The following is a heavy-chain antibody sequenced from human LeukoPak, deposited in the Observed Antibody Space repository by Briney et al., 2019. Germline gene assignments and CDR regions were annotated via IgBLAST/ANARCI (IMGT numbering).Heavy chain of an antibody. CDR1: GFTFDDYA. J-gene: IGHJ6*02. V-gene: IGHV3-9*01. CDR2: ISWNSGSI. D-gene: IGHD2-2*01. CDR3: AKDLPAFVVVPAAISYYYGMDV. Sequence: GGSLRLSCAASGFTFDDYAMHWVRQAPGKGLEWVSGISWNSGSIGYADSVKGRFTISRDNSKNTLYLQMNSLRAEDTAVYYCAKDLPAFVVVPAAISYYYGMDVWGQGTTVTVSS.